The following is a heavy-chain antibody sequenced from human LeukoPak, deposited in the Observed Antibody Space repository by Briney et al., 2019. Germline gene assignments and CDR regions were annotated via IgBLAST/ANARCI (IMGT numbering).Heavy chain of an antibody. CDR2: INHSGST. J-gene: IGHJ4*02. Sequence: NSSETLSLTCAVYGGSFSGYYWSWIRQPPGKGLEWIGEINHSGSTNYNPSLKSRVTISVDTSKNQFSLKLSSVTAADTAVYYCARGPPPDFDYWGRGTLVTVSS. V-gene: IGHV4-34*01. CDR1: GGSFSGYY. CDR3: ARGPPPDFDY.